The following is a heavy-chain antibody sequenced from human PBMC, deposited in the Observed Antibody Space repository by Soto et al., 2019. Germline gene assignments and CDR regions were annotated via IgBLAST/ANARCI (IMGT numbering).Heavy chain of an antibody. CDR3: ARQRGCDY. J-gene: IGHJ4*02. V-gene: IGHV3-7*01. D-gene: IGHD1-1*01. CDR2: IKQDGSEK. CDR1: GFTFSGYS. Sequence: EVQLVESGGGLVQPGGSLRLSCAASGFTFSGYSMSWVRQAPGKGLEWVANIKQDGSEKYYVDSVKGRFTISRDNAKNSLYLQMNSLRADDTAVYYCARQRGCDYWGQGTLVTVSS.